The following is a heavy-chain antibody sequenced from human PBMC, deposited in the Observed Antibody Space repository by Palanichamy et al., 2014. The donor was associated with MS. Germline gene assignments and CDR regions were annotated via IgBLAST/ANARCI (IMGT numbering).Heavy chain of an antibody. V-gene: IGHV3-23*01. Sequence: EVQLLESGGGLVQPGGSLRLSCAASGFTFSTYAMTWVRQAPGKGLEWVSGISGSVDNTYYADSVKDRFTISRDNSKNTLYLQMNSLRAEDTAVYYCARVIGGRLYYYYGMDVWGQGTTVTVSS. CDR2: ISGSVDNT. D-gene: IGHD6-6*01. J-gene: IGHJ6*02. CDR3: ARVIGGRLYYYYGMDV. CDR1: GFTFSTYA.